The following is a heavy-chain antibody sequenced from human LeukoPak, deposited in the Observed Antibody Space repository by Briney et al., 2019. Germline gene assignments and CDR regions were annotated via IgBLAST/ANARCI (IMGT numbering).Heavy chain of an antibody. CDR3: AKVHLSPSGWYYFDY. D-gene: IGHD6-19*01. J-gene: IGHJ4*02. CDR1: GFTFSSYG. Sequence: PGGSLRLSCAASGFTFSSYGMHWVRQAPGKGLEWVAFIRYDGSNKYYADSVKGRFTISRDNSKNTLYLQMNSLRAEDTAVYYCAKVHLSPSGWYYFDYWGQGTLVTVSS. V-gene: IGHV3-30*02. CDR2: IRYDGSNK.